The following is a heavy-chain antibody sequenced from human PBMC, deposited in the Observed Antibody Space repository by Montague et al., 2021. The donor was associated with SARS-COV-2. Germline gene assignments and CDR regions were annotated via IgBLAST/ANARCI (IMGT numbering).Heavy chain of an antibody. CDR1: GFSLSTSGMC. J-gene: IGHJ3*02. D-gene: IGHD3-22*01. CDR2: IDWDDDK. V-gene: IGHV2-70*11. Sequence: PALVKPTQTLTLTCTFSGFSLSTSGMCVSWIRQPPGKALEWLARIDWDDDKHYSTSLKTRLPISKDTSKNQVVLTMTNMDPVDTATYYCARTPYYYDSSGYHYGAFDIWGQGTMVTVSS. CDR3: ARTPYYYDSSGYHYGAFDI.